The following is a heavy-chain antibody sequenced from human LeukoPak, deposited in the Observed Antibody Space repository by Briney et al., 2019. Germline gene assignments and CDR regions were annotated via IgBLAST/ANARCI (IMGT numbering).Heavy chain of an antibody. J-gene: IGHJ3*02. CDR3: ARSSGDSIIAAGDDAFDI. D-gene: IGHD6-13*01. CDR2: IYYSGST. V-gene: IGHV4-39*01. Sequence: SETLSLTCTVSGGSISSSSYYWGWIRQPPGKGLEWIGSIYYSGSTYDNPSLKKRVTISVDTSKNQFSLKLSSVTAADTAVYYCARSSGDSIIAAGDDAFDIWGQGTMVTVSS. CDR1: GGSISSSSYY.